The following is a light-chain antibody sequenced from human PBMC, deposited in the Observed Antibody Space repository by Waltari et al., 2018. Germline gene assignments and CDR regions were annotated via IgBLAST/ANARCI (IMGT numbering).Light chain of an antibody. V-gene: IGKV3-15*01. CDR2: GAS. Sequence: EIVMTQSPATLSVSPGERATLSCRASQSVSSNLAWYQQKPGQAPRRLIYGASPRATGIPARFSGSGSGTEFTLTISSLQSEDFAVYSCQQYNNWPGTFGQGTKVEIK. J-gene: IGKJ1*01. CDR3: QQYNNWPGT. CDR1: QSVSSN.